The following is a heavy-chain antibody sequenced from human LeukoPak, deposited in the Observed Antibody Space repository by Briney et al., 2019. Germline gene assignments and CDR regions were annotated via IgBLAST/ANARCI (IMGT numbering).Heavy chain of an antibody. CDR3: VRGENSKTYPVSGY. V-gene: IGHV3-30*03. CDR1: GFTFSSYG. Sequence: GKSLRLSCAASGFTFSSYGMHWVRQAPGKGLEWVAVISYDGSSKYYTDSVKGRFTISRDNSKNTLYLQMNSLRAEDTAVYYCVRGENSKTYPVSGYWGQGTLVTVSS. D-gene: IGHD2/OR15-2a*01. J-gene: IGHJ4*02. CDR2: ISYDGSSK.